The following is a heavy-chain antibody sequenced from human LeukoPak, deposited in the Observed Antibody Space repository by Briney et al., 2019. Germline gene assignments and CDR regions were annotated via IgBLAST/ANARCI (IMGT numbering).Heavy chain of an antibody. V-gene: IGHV4-4*07. J-gene: IGHJ3*02. Sequence: SETLSLTCTVSGGSISSYYWSWIRQPAGKGLEWIGRIYTSGSTNYNPSLKSRVTMSVDTSKNQFSLKLSSVTAADTAVYYCARSTSVLRFLEWLPGAFDIWGQGTMVTVSS. CDR3: ARSTSVLRFLEWLPGAFDI. D-gene: IGHD3-3*01. CDR1: GGSISSYY. CDR2: IYTSGST.